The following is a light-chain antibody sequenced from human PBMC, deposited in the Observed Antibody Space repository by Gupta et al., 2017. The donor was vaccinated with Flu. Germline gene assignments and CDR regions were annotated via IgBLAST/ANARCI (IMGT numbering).Light chain of an antibody. V-gene: IGKV3-20*01. Sequence: EIVFTQSPVTLSLSPGDRATLSCRASQSVSSSYLAWYQQKPGQAPRLLIYGASSRATGIPDRFSGSGSGTDFTLTISRLEAEDFAVYYCQQDGSSPQTFGQGTKVEIK. J-gene: IGKJ1*01. CDR1: QSVSSSY. CDR3: QQDGSSPQT. CDR2: GAS.